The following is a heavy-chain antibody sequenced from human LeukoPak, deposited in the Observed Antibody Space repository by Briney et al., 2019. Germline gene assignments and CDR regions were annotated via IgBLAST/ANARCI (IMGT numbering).Heavy chain of an antibody. CDR1: GFTFDDYA. D-gene: IGHD3-10*01. V-gene: IGHV3-9*01. Sequence: GGSLRLSCAASGFTFDDYAMHWVRQAPGKGLEWVSGISWNSGSIGYADSAKGRFTISRDNAKNSLYLQMNSLRAEDTALYYCAKDIFYGSGSYFRFPDYWGQGTLVTVSS. J-gene: IGHJ4*02. CDR2: ISWNSGSI. CDR3: AKDIFYGSGSYFRFPDY.